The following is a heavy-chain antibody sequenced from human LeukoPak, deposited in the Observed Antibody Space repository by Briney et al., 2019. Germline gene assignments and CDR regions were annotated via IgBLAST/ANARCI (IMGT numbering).Heavy chain of an antibody. D-gene: IGHD5-12*01. CDR2: IYYSGST. V-gene: IGHV4-39*07. CDR3: ARGRGYDPVVFYFDY. Sequence: PSQTLSLTCTVSGDSVRSSSYFWAWIRQPPGKGLEWIANIYYSGSTYYNPSLKSRVTITLDTSKNQFSLNLTSVTAADTALYYCARGRGYDPVVFYFDYWGQGNLVTVSS. CDR1: GDSVRSSSYF. J-gene: IGHJ4*02.